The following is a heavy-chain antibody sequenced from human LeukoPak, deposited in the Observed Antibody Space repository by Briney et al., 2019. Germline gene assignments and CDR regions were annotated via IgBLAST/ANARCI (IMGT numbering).Heavy chain of an antibody. J-gene: IGHJ5*02. Sequence: ASXKVSCKASGYTFTSYYMHWVRQAPGQGLEWMGIINPSGGSTSYAQKFQGRVTMTRDTSTSTVYMELSSLRSEDTAVYYCARDYADYYDSSGYRSHNWFDPWGQGTLVTVSS. D-gene: IGHD3-22*01. CDR3: ARDYADYYDSSGYRSHNWFDP. CDR1: GYTFTSYY. CDR2: INPSGGST. V-gene: IGHV1-46*01.